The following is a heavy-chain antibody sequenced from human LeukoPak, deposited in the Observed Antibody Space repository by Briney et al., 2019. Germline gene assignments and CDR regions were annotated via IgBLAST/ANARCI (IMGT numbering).Heavy chain of an antibody. Sequence: GGSLRLSCAASGFTFSDYYMTWIRQAPGKGLEWVSDINSSGTTTYYADSVRGRFTIFRDDAKNSLYLQMNSLRAEDTAVYYCAREGSFYFDNWGQGALVIVSS. D-gene: IGHD1-26*01. CDR3: AREGSFYFDN. J-gene: IGHJ4*02. CDR1: GFTFSDYY. CDR2: INSSGTTT. V-gene: IGHV3-11*04.